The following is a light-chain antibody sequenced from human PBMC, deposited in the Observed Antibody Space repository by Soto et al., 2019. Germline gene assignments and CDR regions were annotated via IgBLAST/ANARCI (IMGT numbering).Light chain of an antibody. CDR2: EAS. Sequence: EIGLAQSRATLSLSPGDRSTLSCRSSQSVNKFLAWYQQRPGQAPRLLMYEASNRATGVPARFSGSGSGTDFTLTISSLEAEDFAVYYCQQRSNWPPITFGQGTRLEIK. V-gene: IGKV3-11*01. CDR1: QSVNKF. J-gene: IGKJ5*01. CDR3: QQRSNWPPIT.